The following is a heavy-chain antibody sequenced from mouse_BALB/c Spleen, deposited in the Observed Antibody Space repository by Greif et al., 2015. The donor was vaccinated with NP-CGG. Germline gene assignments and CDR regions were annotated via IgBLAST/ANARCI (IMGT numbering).Heavy chain of an antibody. V-gene: IGHV5-4*02. CDR1: GFTFSDYY. D-gene: IGHD2-4*01. J-gene: IGHJ4*01. CDR3: ARVGDYGNYAMDY. Sequence: EVKLVESGGGLVKPGGSLKLSCAASGFTFSDYYMYWVRQTPEKRLEWVATISDGGSYTYYPDSVKGRFTISRDNAKNNLYLQMSSLKSEDTAMYYCARVGDYGNYAMDYWGQGTSVTVSS. CDR2: ISDGGSYT.